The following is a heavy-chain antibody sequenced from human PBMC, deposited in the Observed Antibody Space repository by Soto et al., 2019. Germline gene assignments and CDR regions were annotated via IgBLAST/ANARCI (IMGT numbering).Heavy chain of an antibody. Sequence: ETLSLTCAVYGASFSGYYCSWIRQPPGKGLEWIGELYDSGSINYNASLKSRVSISVDTSKNQFSPKLDSVTAADTAVFYCERSTFWYYHENGGYYGFDNWGQGTLVTVYS. CDR2: LYDSGSI. CDR3: ERSTFWYYHENGGYYGFDN. J-gene: IGHJ4*02. V-gene: IGHV4-34*01. CDR1: GASFSGYY. D-gene: IGHD3-22*01.